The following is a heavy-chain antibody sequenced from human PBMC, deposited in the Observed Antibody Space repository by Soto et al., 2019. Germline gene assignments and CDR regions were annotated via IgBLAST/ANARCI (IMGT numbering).Heavy chain of an antibody. CDR2: IYHSGST. Sequence: SETLSLTCAVSGGSISSSNWWSWVRQPPGKGLEWIGEIYHSGSTNYNPSLKSRVTISVDKSKNQFSLKLSSVTAADTAVYYCARDKGSSSGWYGGYYYGMDVWGQGTTVTV. J-gene: IGHJ6*02. D-gene: IGHD6-19*01. CDR1: GGSISSSNW. V-gene: IGHV4-4*02. CDR3: ARDKGSSSGWYGGYYYGMDV.